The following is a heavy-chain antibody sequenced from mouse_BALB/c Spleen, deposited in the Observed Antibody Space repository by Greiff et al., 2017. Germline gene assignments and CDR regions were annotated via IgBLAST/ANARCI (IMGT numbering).Heavy chain of an antibody. J-gene: IGHJ4*01. Sequence: VKLQESGPGLVAPSQSLSITCTVSGFSLTSYGVHWVRQPPGKGLEWLGVIWAGGSTNYNSALMSRLSISKDNSKSQVFLKMNSLQTDDTAMYYCARDRDYYGSSYEDYYAMDYWGQGTSVTVSS. CDR1: GFSLTSYG. D-gene: IGHD1-1*01. CDR2: IWAGGST. V-gene: IGHV2-9*02. CDR3: ARDRDYYGSSYEDYYAMDY.